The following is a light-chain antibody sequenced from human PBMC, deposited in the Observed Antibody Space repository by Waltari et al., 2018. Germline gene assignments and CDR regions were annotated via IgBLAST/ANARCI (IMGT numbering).Light chain of an antibody. CDR2: EVS. CDR1: SSDVGGYNY. J-gene: IGLJ2*01. Sequence: QSALTQPASVSGSPGQSITISCTGTSSDVGGYNYVSWYQQHPGKAPKLMIYEVSNRPSGVSNRFSGSKSGNTASLTISGLQAEDEADYYCSSYTGSSPVVFGGGTKLTV. CDR3: SSYTGSSPVV. V-gene: IGLV2-14*01.